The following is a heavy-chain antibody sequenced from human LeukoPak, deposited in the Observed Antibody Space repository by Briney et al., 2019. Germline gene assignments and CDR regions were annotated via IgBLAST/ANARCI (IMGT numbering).Heavy chain of an antibody. J-gene: IGHJ4*02. V-gene: IGHV4-39*01. D-gene: IGHD1-1*01. CDR2: IYYSGST. Sequence: KPSETLSLTCTVSGGSISSSSYYWGWIRQPPGKGLEWIGSIYYSGSTYYNPSLKSRVTISVDTSKNQFSLKLSSVTAADTAVYYCARAASTTTLDYWGQGTLVTVSS. CDR3: ARAASTTTLDY. CDR1: GGSISSSSYY.